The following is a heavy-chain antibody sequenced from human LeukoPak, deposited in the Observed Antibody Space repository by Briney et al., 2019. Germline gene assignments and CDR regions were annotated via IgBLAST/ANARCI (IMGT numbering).Heavy chain of an antibody. CDR2: IYHSGST. CDR3: ARDLPSGRYCSSTSCYAFDI. D-gene: IGHD2-2*01. J-gene: IGHJ3*02. Sequence: PSETLSLTCLLSGGSIGSYYWSWIRQPPGKGLEWIGYIYHSGSTYYNPSLKSRVTISVDRSKNQFSLKLSSVTAADTAVYYCARDLPSGRYCSSTSCYAFDIWGQGTMVTVSS. CDR1: GGSIGSYY. V-gene: IGHV4-30-2*01.